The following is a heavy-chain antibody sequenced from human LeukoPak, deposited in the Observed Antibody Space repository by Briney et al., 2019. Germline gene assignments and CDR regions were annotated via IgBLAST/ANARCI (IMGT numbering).Heavy chain of an antibody. CDR1: GFTFSSYG. CDR3: SRYDILTGPAY. V-gene: IGHV3-30*03. D-gene: IGHD3-9*01. CDR2: ISYDGSNK. Sequence: GGSLRLSCTASGFTFSSYGMHWVRQAPGKGLEWAAVISYDGSNKYYADSVKGRFTISRDNSKNTLYLQMNSLRAEDTAVYYCSRYDILTGPAYWGQGTLVTVSS. J-gene: IGHJ4*02.